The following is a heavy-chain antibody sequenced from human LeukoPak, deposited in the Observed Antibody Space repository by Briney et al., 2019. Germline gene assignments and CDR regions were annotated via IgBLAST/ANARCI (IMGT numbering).Heavy chain of an antibody. CDR3: AREHGSGSYYNLYYYGMDV. J-gene: IGHJ6*04. Sequence: PGGSLRLSCAASGFTFSSYEMNWVRQAPGKGLEWVANIKQDGSERYYVDSVKGRFTISRDNAKNSLYLQMNSLRAEDTAVYYCAREHGSGSYYNLYYYGMDVWGKGTTVTVSS. V-gene: IGHV3-7*03. CDR1: GFTFSSYE. CDR2: IKQDGSER. D-gene: IGHD3-10*01.